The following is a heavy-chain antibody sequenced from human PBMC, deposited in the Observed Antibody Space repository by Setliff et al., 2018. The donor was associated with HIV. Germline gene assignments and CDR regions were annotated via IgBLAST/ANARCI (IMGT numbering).Heavy chain of an antibody. CDR2: INHSGGT. V-gene: IGHV4-34*01. J-gene: IGHJ1*01. Sequence: SETLSLTCAVYGGSFSAYYWSWIRQTPGKGLEWIGEINHSGGTNYNPSLKSRVTMSADTSKNQFSLKLSSVTAADTAVFYCARGGYSYGFGRHRAYFQYWGQGTLVTVSS. D-gene: IGHD5-18*01. CDR3: ARGGYSYGFGRHRAYFQY. CDR1: GGSFSAYY.